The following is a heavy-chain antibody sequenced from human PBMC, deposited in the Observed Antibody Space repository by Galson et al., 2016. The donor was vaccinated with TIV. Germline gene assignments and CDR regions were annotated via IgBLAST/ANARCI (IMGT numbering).Heavy chain of an antibody. J-gene: IGHJ4*02. V-gene: IGHV3-7*01. Sequence: SLRLSCAASGFAFSNYWMSWVRQAPGKGLEWVANIKDDGSDNNYVDSVWGRFTISRDNAKNSLFLQINSLSVEDTAVYYCAREIPGGTTDLDCWGQGTVVTVSS. D-gene: IGHD1-14*01. CDR2: IKDDGSDN. CDR1: GFAFSNYW. CDR3: AREIPGGTTDLDC.